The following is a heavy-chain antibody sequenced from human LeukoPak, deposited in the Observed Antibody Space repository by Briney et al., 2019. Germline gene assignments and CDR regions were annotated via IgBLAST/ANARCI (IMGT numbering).Heavy chain of an antibody. Sequence: GGSLRLSCAASGFTFSSYAMHWVRQAPGKGLEWVAVISYDGSNKYYVDSVKGRFTISRDNSKNTLYLQMNSLRAEDTAVYYCARETSKKLLVAIDYWGQGTLVTVSS. J-gene: IGHJ4*02. CDR1: GFTFSSYA. CDR3: ARETSKKLLVAIDY. V-gene: IGHV3-30-3*01. D-gene: IGHD1-26*01. CDR2: ISYDGSNK.